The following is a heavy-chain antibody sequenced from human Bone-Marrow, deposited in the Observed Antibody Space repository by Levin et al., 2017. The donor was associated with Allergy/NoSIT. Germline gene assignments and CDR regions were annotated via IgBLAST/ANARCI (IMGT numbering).Heavy chain of an antibody. CDR3: TTGECSNGVCVDY. Sequence: PGGSLRLSCAASGFPFSTVYMNWVRQAPGKGLEWVGRVKTKKDGGTSDYAAPVKGRFTISRDDSKNTLNLQMNSLKTEDTAVYYCTTGECSNGVCVDYWGQGPLVSVSS. D-gene: IGHD2-8*01. CDR2: VKTKKDGGTS. V-gene: IGHV3-15*01. J-gene: IGHJ4*02. CDR1: GFPFSTVY.